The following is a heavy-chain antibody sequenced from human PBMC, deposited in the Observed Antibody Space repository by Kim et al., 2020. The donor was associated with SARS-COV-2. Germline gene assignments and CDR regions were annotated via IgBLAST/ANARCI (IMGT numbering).Heavy chain of an antibody. CDR3: AKVYYYDSSGYYYFPFDY. D-gene: IGHD3-22*01. Sequence: GGSLRLSCAASGFTFSSYAMSWVRQAPGKGLEWVSAISGSGGSTYYADSVKGRFTISRDNSKNTLYLQMNSLRAEDTAVYYCAKVYYYDSSGYYYFPFDYWGQGTLVTVSS. V-gene: IGHV3-23*01. CDR2: ISGSGGST. CDR1: GFTFSSYA. J-gene: IGHJ4*02.